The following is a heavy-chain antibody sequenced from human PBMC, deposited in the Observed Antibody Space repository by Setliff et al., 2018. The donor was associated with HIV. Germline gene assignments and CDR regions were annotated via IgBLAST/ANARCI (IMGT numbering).Heavy chain of an antibody. D-gene: IGHD3-22*01. V-gene: IGHV3-7*01. Sequence: PGESLRLSCAASGFIFSHYWMIWVRQAPGKGLEWVANIKQDGSEKYYVDSVKGRFTISRDNAKNSLYLQMNSLRAEDTAVYYCARDSSAYYWGQGTLVTVSS. CDR3: ARDSSAYY. CDR1: GFIFSHYW. J-gene: IGHJ4*02. CDR2: IKQDGSEK.